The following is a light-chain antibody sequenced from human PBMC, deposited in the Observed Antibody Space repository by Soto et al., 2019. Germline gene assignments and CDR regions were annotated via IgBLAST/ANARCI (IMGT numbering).Light chain of an antibody. J-gene: IGKJ1*01. CDR3: QQYGRSPPKT. CDR2: GAS. CDR1: QSVSSSY. Sequence: EILLTQSPGTLSLSPGERATLSCRASQSVSSSYLAWYQQKPGQAPRLLIYGASSRATGIPDRFSGSGSGTDSTLTISRLEPEDFAVYYCQQYGRSPPKTFGQGTKVDI. V-gene: IGKV3-20*01.